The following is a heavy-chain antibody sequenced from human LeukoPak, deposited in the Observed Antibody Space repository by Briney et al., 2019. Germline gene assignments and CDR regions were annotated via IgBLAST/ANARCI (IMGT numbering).Heavy chain of an antibody. D-gene: IGHD2-21*02. V-gene: IGHV4-38-2*02. Sequence: SETLSLTCTVSGYSISSGYYWGWIRQPPGKGLEWIGSIYHSGSTHYNPSLKSRVTISVDTSKNQFSLKLSSVTAADTAVYYCARGGVVTAIRVQYYFDYWGQGTLVTVSS. J-gene: IGHJ4*02. CDR3: ARGGVVTAIRVQYYFDY. CDR2: IYHSGST. CDR1: GYSISSGYY.